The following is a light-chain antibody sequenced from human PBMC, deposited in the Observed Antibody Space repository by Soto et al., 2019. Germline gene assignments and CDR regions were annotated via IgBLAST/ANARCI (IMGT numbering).Light chain of an antibody. CDR2: DNN. CDR1: SSNIGINA. J-gene: IGLJ1*01. Sequence: QSVLTQPPSASGTPGQRVTISCSGSSSNIGINAVNWYQQLPGTAPKLLMYDNNQRPSVVPDRVSVSKSGTSASLAISGLQSDDEADYYCASWDDSLNGLLFGTGTKLTVL. CDR3: ASWDDSLNGLL. V-gene: IGLV1-44*01.